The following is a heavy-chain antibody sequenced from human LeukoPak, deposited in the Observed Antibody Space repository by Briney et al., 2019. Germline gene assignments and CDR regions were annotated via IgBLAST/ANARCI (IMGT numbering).Heavy chain of an antibody. J-gene: IGHJ4*02. V-gene: IGHV3-66*01. CDR1: GITFSSYG. Sequence: GGSLRLSCAASGITFSSYGMSWVRQAPGKGLEWVSVIYSDERTFHADSVKGRFSISRDNSKNTLYLQMNNLRAEDTAVYYCARGQGYEYGSGISYYFDYWGRGTLVTVSS. D-gene: IGHD3-10*01. CDR2: IYSDERT. CDR3: ARGQGYEYGSGISYYFDY.